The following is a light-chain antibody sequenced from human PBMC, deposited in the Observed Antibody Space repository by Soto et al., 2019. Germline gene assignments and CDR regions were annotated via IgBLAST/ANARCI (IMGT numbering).Light chain of an antibody. V-gene: IGKV1-9*01. CDR3: QQVNSYPIT. CDR1: QGISSY. CDR2: AAS. J-gene: IGKJ5*01. Sequence: DIQLTQSPSFLSASLGDRVTITCRASQGISSYLAWYQQKPGNAPKLLIYAASTLQSGVPSRFSGSGFGTQFTLTISSLQPEDFATYYCQQVNSYPITFGQGTRLEI.